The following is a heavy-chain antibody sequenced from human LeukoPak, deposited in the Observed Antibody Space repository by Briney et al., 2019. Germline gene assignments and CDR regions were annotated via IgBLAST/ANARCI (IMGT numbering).Heavy chain of an antibody. D-gene: IGHD1-14*01. V-gene: IGHV1-8*01. Sequence: ASVKVSCKASGYTFTSYDINWVQQATGQGLEWMGWMNPNSGNTGYAQKFQGRVTMTRNTSISTAYMELSSLRSEDTAVYYCARGRIRNNWFDPWGQGTLVTVSS. CDR2: MNPNSGNT. CDR3: ARGRIRNNWFDP. J-gene: IGHJ5*02. CDR1: GYTFTSYD.